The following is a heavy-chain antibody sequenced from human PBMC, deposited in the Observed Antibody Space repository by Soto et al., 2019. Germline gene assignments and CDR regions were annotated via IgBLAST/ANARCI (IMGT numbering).Heavy chain of an antibody. V-gene: IGHV4-30-2*01. CDR2: IYHSGT. J-gene: IGHJ5*02. CDR3: ARVRLSRSSQWFAH. Sequence: SEKLSVTCSVSAASVSSVGYSWSWIRQPPGKGLEWIGYIYHSGTQYNPSLKSRVTISVDNSKNQFSLRLSSVTAADTAVYNIARVRLSRSSQWFAHRWQGSLVT. D-gene: IGHD4-17*01. CDR1: AASVSSVGYS.